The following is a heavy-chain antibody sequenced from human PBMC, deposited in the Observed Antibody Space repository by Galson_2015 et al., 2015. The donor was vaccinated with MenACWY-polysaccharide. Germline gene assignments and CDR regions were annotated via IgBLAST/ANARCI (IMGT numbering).Heavy chain of an antibody. Sequence: SLRLSCAASGFTFGRHAMHWVRQTPGKGLEWVAVISYDGSNKYYADSVKGRFTISRDNAKNSLYLQMNSLRDDDTAVYYCARDSGIAEADDYWGQGTLVTVSS. CDR2: ISYDGSNK. CDR1: GFTFGRHA. D-gene: IGHD6-13*01. CDR3: ARDSGIAEADDY. V-gene: IGHV3-30-3*01. J-gene: IGHJ4*02.